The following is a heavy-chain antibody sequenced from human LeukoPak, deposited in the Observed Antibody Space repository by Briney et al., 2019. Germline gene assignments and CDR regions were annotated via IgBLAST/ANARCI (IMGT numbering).Heavy chain of an antibody. CDR2: ISGSSSYI. D-gene: IGHD3-10*01. J-gene: IGHJ5*02. V-gene: IGHV3-21*01. CDR1: GFTFSSYS. Sequence: GGSLRLSCEASGFTFSSYSVNWVRQAPGKGLEWVSSISGSSSYIYYADSLKGRFTISRDNARNSLYLQMNSLRAEDTAVYYCVKDSVWFGEPNWFDPWGQGTLVTVSS. CDR3: VKDSVWFGEPNWFDP.